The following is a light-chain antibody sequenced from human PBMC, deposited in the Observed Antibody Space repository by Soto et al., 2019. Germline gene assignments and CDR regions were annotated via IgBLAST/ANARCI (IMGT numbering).Light chain of an antibody. CDR2: DDS. V-gene: IGLV3-21*02. J-gene: IGLJ2*01. CDR1: IGSKT. CDR3: QVFDGNTDDVI. Sequence: VLTQAPSVSVAPGQTARITCGDIGSKTVHWYQQKPGQAPVLVVYDDSDRPSGIPDRFSGSNSGNTATLTITTVEAGDEAAYFCQVFDGNTDDVIFGGGTKVTVL.